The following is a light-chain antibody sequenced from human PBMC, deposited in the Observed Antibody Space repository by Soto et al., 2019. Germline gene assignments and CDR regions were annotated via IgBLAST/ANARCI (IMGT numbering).Light chain of an antibody. CDR2: GNS. J-gene: IGLJ2*01. V-gene: IGLV1-40*01. CDR1: SSNIGAGYD. Sequence: VLTQPPSVSGAPGQRVTISCTGSSSNIGAGYDVHWYQQLPGTAPKLLIYGNSNRPSGVPDRFSGSKSGTSASLAITGLQAEDEADYYCQSYDSSLSHVVFGGGTKLTVL. CDR3: QSYDSSLSHVV.